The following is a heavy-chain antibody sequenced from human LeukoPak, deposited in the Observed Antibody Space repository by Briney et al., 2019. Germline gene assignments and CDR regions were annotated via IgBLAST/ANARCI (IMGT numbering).Heavy chain of an antibody. CDR2: IYTTVTI. Sequence: PSETLSLPRTVSGGSLPSYYRHWIRQPAGKGLEWIGRIYTTVTINYNPSLKSRFTLSVDTSKNQFSLKLTSVTAADTAVYYCASQAVGDYKRDHWGERALGTVSS. V-gene: IGHV4-4*07. J-gene: IGHJ4*02. D-gene: IGHD3-16*01. CDR3: ASQAVGDYKRDH. CDR1: GGSLPSYY.